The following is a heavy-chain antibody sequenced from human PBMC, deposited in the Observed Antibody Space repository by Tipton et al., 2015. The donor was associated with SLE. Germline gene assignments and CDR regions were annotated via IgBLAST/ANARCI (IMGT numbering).Heavy chain of an antibody. D-gene: IGHD5-12*01. CDR1: GDSISSHY. Sequence: TLSLTCTVSGDSISSHYWSWIRQPPGKGLEWIGAIHYTGNTYYNPSLRSRVTIYVDTSKNQFSLKLSSVTAADTAVYYCARGLQIVATGYDAFDIWGQGTMVTVSS. V-gene: IGHV4-59*11. J-gene: IGHJ3*02. CDR3: ARGLQIVATGYDAFDI. CDR2: IHYTGNT.